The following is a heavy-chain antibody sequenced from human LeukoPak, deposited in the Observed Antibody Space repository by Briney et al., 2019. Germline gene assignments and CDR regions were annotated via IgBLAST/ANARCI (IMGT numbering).Heavy chain of an antibody. CDR1: GYTFTTYG. D-gene: IGHD3-22*01. CDR3: ARDTYYYDSSGRGFDF. Sequence: GASVKVSCKASGYTFTTYGISWVRQAPGQGLEWMGWISAYNGYTNFAQKVQGRVPMTTDTSTKTAYMELRSLRSDDTAVYYCARDTYYYDSSGRGFDFWGQGTLVTASS. J-gene: IGHJ4*02. CDR2: ISAYNGYT. V-gene: IGHV1-18*01.